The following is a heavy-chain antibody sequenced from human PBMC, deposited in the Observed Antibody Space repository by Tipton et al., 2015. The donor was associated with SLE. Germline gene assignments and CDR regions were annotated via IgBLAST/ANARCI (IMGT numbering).Heavy chain of an antibody. CDR2: ISGSGGST. CDR3: AKADSSGWYLPLPA. V-gene: IGHV3-23*01. J-gene: IGHJ4*02. Sequence: SLRLSCAASGFTFSSYAMSWVRQAPGKGLEWVSAISGSGGSTYYADPVKGRFTISRDNSKNTLYLQMNSLRDEDTAVYYCAKADSSGWYLPLPAWGQGTLVTVSS. CDR1: GFTFSSYA. D-gene: IGHD6-19*01.